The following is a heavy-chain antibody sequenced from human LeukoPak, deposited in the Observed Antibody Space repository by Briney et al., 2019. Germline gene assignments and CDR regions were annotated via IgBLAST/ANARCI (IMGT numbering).Heavy chain of an antibody. CDR1: GGSISSYY. CDR2: IYTSGST. D-gene: IGHD3-22*01. CDR3: AKDHHDSSGYPFDY. Sequence: PSETLSLTCTVSGGSISSYYWSWIRQPAGKGLEWIGRIYTSGSTNYNPSLKSRVTMSVDTSKNQFSLKLSSVTAADTAVYYCAKDHHDSSGYPFDYWGQGTLVTVSS. V-gene: IGHV4-4*07. J-gene: IGHJ4*02.